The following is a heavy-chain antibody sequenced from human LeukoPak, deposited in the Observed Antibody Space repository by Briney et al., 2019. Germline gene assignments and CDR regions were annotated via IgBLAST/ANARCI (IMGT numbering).Heavy chain of an antibody. CDR1: GYTFISYD. J-gene: IGHJ4*02. D-gene: IGHD3-16*01. CDR3: ARSVVGVRKRNDY. V-gene: IGHV1-8*01. CDR2: MNPNSGHT. Sequence: ASVKVSCKASGYTFISYDIIWVRQASGQGLEWMGWMNPNSGHTGYAHKFQGRVTMTRSTSISTAYMELTSLTSEDSAVYYCARSVVGVRKRNDYWGQGTLVTVSS.